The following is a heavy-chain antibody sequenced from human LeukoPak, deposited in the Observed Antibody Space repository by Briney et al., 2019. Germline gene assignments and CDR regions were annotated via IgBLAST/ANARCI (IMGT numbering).Heavy chain of an antibody. CDR1: GFTFSSYA. D-gene: IGHD3-3*01. CDR3: AKEANQHYEFWSGCDYYYYYMDV. V-gene: IGHV3-23*01. Sequence: GGSLRLSCAASGFTFSSYAMSWVRQAPGKGLEWVSAISGSGGSTYYADSVKGRFTISRDISKNTLYLQSNSLRADDTAVYYCAKEANQHYEFWSGCDYYYYYMDVWGKGTTVTVSS. CDR2: ISGSGGST. J-gene: IGHJ6*03.